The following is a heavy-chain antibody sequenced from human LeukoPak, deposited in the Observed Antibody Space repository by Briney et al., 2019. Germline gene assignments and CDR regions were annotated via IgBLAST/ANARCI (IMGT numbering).Heavy chain of an antibody. Sequence: ASVKVSCKASGYTFTGYYMHGVRQAPGQGLAWMGWIAPNSGGTNYAQNFQGRVTMTRDTSINTAYMELTRLTSDDTAVYYCAREYSSTSGRLYDYWGRGTLVTVSS. V-gene: IGHV1-2*02. J-gene: IGHJ4*02. CDR2: IAPNSGGT. CDR1: GYTFTGYY. CDR3: AREYSSTSGRLYDY. D-gene: IGHD6-6*01.